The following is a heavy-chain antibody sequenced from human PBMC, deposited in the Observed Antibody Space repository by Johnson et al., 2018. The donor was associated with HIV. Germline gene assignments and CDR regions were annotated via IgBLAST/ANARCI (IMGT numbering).Heavy chain of an antibody. CDR3: ARPGTTLRRDAFDI. J-gene: IGHJ3*02. D-gene: IGHD1/OR15-1a*01. Sequence: VQLVESGGDLVQPGGSLRLSCAASGFSFSSYWMSWVRQAPGKGLECVAYINQDGSEKSYVDSVKGRFTISRDNAKNSLYLQMNSLRAEDTAVYFCARPGTTLRRDAFDIWGQGTMVTVSS. CDR1: GFSFSSYW. V-gene: IGHV3-7*01. CDR2: INQDGSEK.